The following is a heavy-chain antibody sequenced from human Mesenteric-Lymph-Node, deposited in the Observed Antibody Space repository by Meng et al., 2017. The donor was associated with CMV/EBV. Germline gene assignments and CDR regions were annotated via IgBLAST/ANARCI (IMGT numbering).Heavy chain of an antibody. Sequence: SVKVSCKASGYTFTRSYMHWVRQAPGQGLEWMGIINLSGGTTTYAQQFQGRVTMTRDTSTTTVYMELSRLRSDDTAVYYCARKTHPWGQGTLVTVSS. J-gene: IGHJ5*02. CDR1: GYTFTRSY. CDR3: ARKTHP. CDR2: INLSGGTT. V-gene: IGHV1-46*01.